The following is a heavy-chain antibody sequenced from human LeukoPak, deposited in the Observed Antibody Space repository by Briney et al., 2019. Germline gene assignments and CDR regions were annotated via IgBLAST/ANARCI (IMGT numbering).Heavy chain of an antibody. D-gene: IGHD6-19*01. CDR3: ARGLAAVAGVFEY. J-gene: IGHJ4*02. CDR1: GGSISSYY. CDR2: IYYSGST. Sequence: SETPSLTCTVSGGSISSYYWSWIRQPPGQGLEFIGYIYYSGSTDYNPSLKSRVSISVDMSKNQFFLNLNSVTAADTAVYYCARGLAAVAGVFEYWGQGTLVTVSS. V-gene: IGHV4-59*01.